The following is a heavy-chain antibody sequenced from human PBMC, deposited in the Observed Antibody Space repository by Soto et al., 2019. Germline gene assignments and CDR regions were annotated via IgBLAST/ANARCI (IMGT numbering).Heavy chain of an antibody. V-gene: IGHV1-69*13. CDR2: IIPIFGTA. CDR1: GGTFSSYA. D-gene: IGHD5-18*01. Sequence: SVKVSCKASGGTFSSYAISWVRQAPGQGLEWMGGIIPIFGTANYAQKFQGRVTITADESTSTAYMELSSLRSEDTAVYYCARAMDRLSCYYYGMDVWGQGTTVTVSS. CDR3: ARAMDRLSCYYYGMDV. J-gene: IGHJ6*02.